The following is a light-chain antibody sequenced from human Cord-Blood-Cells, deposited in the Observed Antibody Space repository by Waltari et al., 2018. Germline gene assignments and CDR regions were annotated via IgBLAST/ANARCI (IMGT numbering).Light chain of an antibody. CDR2: DVS. CDR1: SSDVGGYNY. Sequence: QSALTQPRSVSGAPGQSVTISCTGTSSDVGGYNYVSWYQQHPGKAPKLMIYDVSKRPSVVPDRFAGSKSGNTASLTISGLHAEDEADYYCCSYAGSYTFSWVFGGGTKLTVL. CDR3: CSYAGSYTFSWV. V-gene: IGLV2-11*01. J-gene: IGLJ3*02.